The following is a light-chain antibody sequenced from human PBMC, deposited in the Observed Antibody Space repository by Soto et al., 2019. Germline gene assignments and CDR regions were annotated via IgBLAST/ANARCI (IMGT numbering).Light chain of an antibody. V-gene: IGKV3-11*01. CDR2: DAS. CDR1: QSVGSF. J-gene: IGKJ3*01. Sequence: EIVLTQSPATLSLFPGERATLSCRASQSVGSFLAWYQQKSGQTPRLLIYDASNSAPGIPARFSGSGSGTDFTLTISSLEPEDFAVYYCQHRSNWLGTFGPGTKVDIK. CDR3: QHRSNWLGT.